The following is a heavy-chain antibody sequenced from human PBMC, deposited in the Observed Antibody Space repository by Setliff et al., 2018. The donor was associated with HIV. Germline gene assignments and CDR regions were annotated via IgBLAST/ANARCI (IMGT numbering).Heavy chain of an antibody. J-gene: IGHJ4*02. CDR3: ARVTTGTIAY. CDR1: GGSFSGYY. Sequence: PSETLSLTCAVYGGSFSGYYWSWIRQPPGKGLEWIGEINHSGSTNYNPSLKSRVTISVDTSKNQFSLKLSSVTAADTAVYYCARVTTGTIAYWGQGTLVTVSS. D-gene: IGHD1-1*01. V-gene: IGHV4-34*01. CDR2: INHSGST.